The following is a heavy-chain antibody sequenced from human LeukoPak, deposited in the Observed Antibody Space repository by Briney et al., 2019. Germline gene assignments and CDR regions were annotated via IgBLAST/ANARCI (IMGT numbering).Heavy chain of an antibody. J-gene: IGHJ4*02. D-gene: IGHD1-20*01. Sequence: SETLSLTCAVYGGSFSGYYWSWIRQPPGKGLEWIGEINHSGSTNYNPSLKSRVTISVDTSKNQFSLKLSSVTAADTAVYYCARGTITGTTSLDYWGQGTLVTVSS. CDR3: ARGTITGTTSLDY. CDR2: INHSGST. V-gene: IGHV4-34*01. CDR1: GGSFSGYY.